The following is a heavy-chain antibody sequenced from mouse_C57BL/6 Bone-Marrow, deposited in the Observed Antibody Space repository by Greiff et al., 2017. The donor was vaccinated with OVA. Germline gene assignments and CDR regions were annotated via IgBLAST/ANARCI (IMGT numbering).Heavy chain of an antibody. Sequence: EVKVVESGGGLVQSGRSLRLSCATSGFTFSDFYMEWVRQAPGKGLEWIAASRNKANDYTTEYSASVKGRFIVSRDTSQSILYLQMNALRAEDTAIYYCAREDEGAMDYWGQGTSVTVSS. CDR1: GFTFSDFY. CDR3: AREDEGAMDY. V-gene: IGHV7-1*01. J-gene: IGHJ4*01. CDR2: SRNKANDYTT.